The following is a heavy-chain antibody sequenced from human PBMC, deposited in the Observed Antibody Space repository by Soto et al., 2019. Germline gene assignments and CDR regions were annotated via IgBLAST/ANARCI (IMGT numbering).Heavy chain of an antibody. CDR1: GFTFSSYG. CDR3: SFLIDAFDI. Sequence: SLRLSCAASGFTFSSYGMHWVRQAPGKGLEWVAVISYDGSNKYYADSVKGRFTISRDNSKNTLYLQMNSLRAEDTAVYYCSFLIDAFDIWGQGTMVTVSS. CDR2: ISYDGSNK. V-gene: IGHV3-30*03. J-gene: IGHJ3*02.